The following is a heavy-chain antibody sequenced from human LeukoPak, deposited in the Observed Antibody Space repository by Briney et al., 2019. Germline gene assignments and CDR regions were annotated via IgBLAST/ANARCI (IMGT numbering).Heavy chain of an antibody. Sequence: PSETLSLTCTVSGGSISSSGYYWGWIRQPPGKGLEWIGSIYYSGSTYYNLSLKSRVTISVDTSKNQFSLKLSSVTAADTAVYYCATQGGGSYYFFDYWGQGALVTVSS. CDR1: GGSISSSGYY. CDR2: IYYSGST. V-gene: IGHV4-39*01. CDR3: ATQGGGSYYFFDY. D-gene: IGHD1-26*01. J-gene: IGHJ4*02.